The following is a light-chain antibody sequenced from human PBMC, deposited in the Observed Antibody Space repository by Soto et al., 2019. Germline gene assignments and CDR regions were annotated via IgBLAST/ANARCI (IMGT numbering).Light chain of an antibody. Sequence: EIVLTQSPATLSLSPGERATLSCRASQSVSSYLAWYQQKPGQAPRLLIYDASNRATGIPARFSGSGSGADFTLTISSLEPEDFAIYYCQQYHKWPPLTFGGGTKVEI. V-gene: IGKV3-11*01. CDR3: QQYHKWPPLT. CDR1: QSVSSY. J-gene: IGKJ4*01. CDR2: DAS.